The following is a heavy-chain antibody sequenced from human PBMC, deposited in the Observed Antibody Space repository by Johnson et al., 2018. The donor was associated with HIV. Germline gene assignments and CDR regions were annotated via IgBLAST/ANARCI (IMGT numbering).Heavy chain of an antibody. D-gene: IGHD3-22*01. V-gene: IGHV3-30*02. CDR3: ARVAYYYDSSDDDAFDI. CDR1: GFTFSTYV. CDR2: IRYDGSNK. J-gene: IGHJ3*02. Sequence: QVQLLESGGGLVQPGGSLRLSCAASGFTFSTYVMSWVRQAPGKGLEWVAFIRYDGSNKYYAYSVKGRFTISRDNAKNSLYLQMNSLRAEDTAVYYCARVAYYYDSSDDDAFDIWGQGTMVTVSS.